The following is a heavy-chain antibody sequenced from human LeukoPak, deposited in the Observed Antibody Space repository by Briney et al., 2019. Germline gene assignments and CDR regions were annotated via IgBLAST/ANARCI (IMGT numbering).Heavy chain of an antibody. D-gene: IGHD2-2*01. V-gene: IGHV1-18*01. CDR1: GYTFTSYG. Sequence: ASVKVSCKASGYTFTSYGISWVRQAPGQGLEWMGWISAYNGNTNYAQKLQGRVTMTTDTSTSTAYMELRSLRSNDTAVYYCARDRGPIVVVPAATSGGMDVWGQGTTVTVSS. CDR2: ISAYNGNT. CDR3: ARDRGPIVVVPAATSGGMDV. J-gene: IGHJ6*02.